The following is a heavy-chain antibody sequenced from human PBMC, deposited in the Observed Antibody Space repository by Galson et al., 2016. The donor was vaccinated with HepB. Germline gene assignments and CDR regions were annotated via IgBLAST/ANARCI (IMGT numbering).Heavy chain of an antibody. CDR1: GFTFSRYA. D-gene: IGHD3-10*01. CDR2: ISYDGSKK. Sequence: SLRLSCAASGFTFSRYALHWVRQAPGKGLEWVAVISYDGSKKYYADSVKGRFTISRDSSKSTLYLQMNSLGTEDTAIYYCARDPLGPSGSGTFPQDHWGQGTLVTVSS. J-gene: IGHJ4*02. V-gene: IGHV3-30*04. CDR3: ARDPLGPSGSGTFPQDH.